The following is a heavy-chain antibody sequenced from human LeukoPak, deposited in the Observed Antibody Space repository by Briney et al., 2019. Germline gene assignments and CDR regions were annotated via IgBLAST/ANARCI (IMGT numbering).Heavy chain of an antibody. CDR3: ARPPLYCSSTSCSRRGFYYYYGMDV. D-gene: IGHD2-2*01. V-gene: IGHV4-34*01. J-gene: IGHJ6*02. Sequence: SETLSLTCAVYGGSFSGYYWSWIRQPPGKGLEWIGEINHSGSTNYNPSLKSRVTISVDTSKNQFSLKLSSVTAADTAVYYCARPPLYCSSTSCSRRGFYYYYGMDVWGQGTTVTVSS. CDR1: GGSFSGYY. CDR2: INHSGST.